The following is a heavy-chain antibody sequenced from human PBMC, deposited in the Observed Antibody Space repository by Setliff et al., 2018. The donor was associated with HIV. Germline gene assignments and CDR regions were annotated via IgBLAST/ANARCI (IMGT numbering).Heavy chain of an antibody. V-gene: IGHV3-23*01. CDR3: VKDGDYRNGDYDAFDI. CDR2: LSTSGDST. J-gene: IGHJ3*02. D-gene: IGHD4-17*01. Sequence: GGSLRLSCAASGFTFNNYAMSWVRQAPGKGLEWVSALSTSGDSTYYADSVKGRFTISRDNSKNTVDLQMTSLTAEDTAVYYCVKDGDYRNGDYDAFDIWGQGTMVTVSS. CDR1: GFTFNNYA.